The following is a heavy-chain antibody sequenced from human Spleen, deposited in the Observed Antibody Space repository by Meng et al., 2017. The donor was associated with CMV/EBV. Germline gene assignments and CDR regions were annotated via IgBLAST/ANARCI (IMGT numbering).Heavy chain of an antibody. D-gene: IGHD1-26*01. Sequence: GGSLRLSCATSGFRFDEYGMSWIRQIPGKGLQWVSSINWKGESTEYGDSVTGRFSISRDNAKNSLYLQMNSLRVEDTALYYCARDRSRWELLPDAFDVWGQGTTVTVSS. V-gene: IGHV3-20*04. J-gene: IGHJ3*01. CDR2: INWKGEST. CDR1: GFRFDEYG. CDR3: ARDRSRWELLPDAFDV.